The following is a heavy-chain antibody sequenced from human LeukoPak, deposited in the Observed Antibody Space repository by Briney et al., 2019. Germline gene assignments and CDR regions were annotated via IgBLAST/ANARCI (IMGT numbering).Heavy chain of an antibody. Sequence: PGGSLRLSCAASGFTFSSYWMHWVRQAPGEGLVWVSRINSDGSSTSYADSVKGRFTISRDNAKNTLYLQMNSLRAEDTAVYYCARGSKDSSGYYFDYWGQGTLVTVSS. CDR1: GFTFSSYW. V-gene: IGHV3-74*01. CDR3: ARGSKDSSGYYFDY. J-gene: IGHJ4*02. D-gene: IGHD3-22*01. CDR2: INSDGSST.